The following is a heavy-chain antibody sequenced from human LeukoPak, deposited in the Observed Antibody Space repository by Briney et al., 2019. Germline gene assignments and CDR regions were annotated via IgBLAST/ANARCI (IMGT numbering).Heavy chain of an antibody. Sequence: GGSLRLSCAASGFTFSSYSMNWVRQAPGKGLEWVSSISSSSSYIYYADSVKGRFTISRDNAKNSLYLQMNSLRAEDTAVYYCARGSRKLWPSNWFDPWGQGTLVTVSS. CDR1: GFTFSSYS. D-gene: IGHD5-18*01. CDR2: ISSSSSYI. J-gene: IGHJ5*02. V-gene: IGHV3-21*01. CDR3: ARGSRKLWPSNWFDP.